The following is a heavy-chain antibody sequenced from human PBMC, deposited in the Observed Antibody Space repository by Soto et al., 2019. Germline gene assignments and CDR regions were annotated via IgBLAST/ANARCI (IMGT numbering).Heavy chain of an antibody. D-gene: IGHD3-22*01. CDR1: GYTFTSYG. CDR3: ARGSIYYDSSGYKYFDY. J-gene: IGHJ4*02. CDR2: ISAYNGNT. V-gene: IGHV1-18*01. Sequence: SGKVSRKASGYTFTSYGISWVRQAPGQGLEWMGWISAYNGNTNYAQKLQGRVTMTTDTTTSTAYMELRSLRSDDTAVYYCARGSIYYDSSGYKYFDYWGQGTLVTVSS.